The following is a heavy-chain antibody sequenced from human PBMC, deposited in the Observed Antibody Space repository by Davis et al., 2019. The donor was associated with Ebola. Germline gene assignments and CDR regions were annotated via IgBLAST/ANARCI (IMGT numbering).Heavy chain of an antibody. D-gene: IGHD3-22*01. J-gene: IGHJ3*02. CDR3: ARLAYYYDSSGYHRGAFDI. CDR1: GYDFSNFW. CDR2: IYPHDSDT. V-gene: IGHV5-51*01. Sequence: GESLKISCKGSGYDFSNFWIAWVRQMPGKGLEWMGIIYPHDSDTRYSPSFQGQVTISADKSISTAYLQWSSLKASDTAMYYCARLAYYYDSSGYHRGAFDIWGQGTMVTVSS.